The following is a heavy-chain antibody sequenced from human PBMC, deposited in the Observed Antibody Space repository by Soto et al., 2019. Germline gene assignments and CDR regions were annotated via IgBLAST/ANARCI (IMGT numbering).Heavy chain of an antibody. CDR2: ISGSGGST. CDR3: AKESGYSSGWTPDALDI. Sequence: GGSLRLSCAASGFTFSSYAMSWVRQAPGKGLEWVSAISGSGGSTYYADSVKGRFTISRDNSKNTLYLQMNSLRAEDTAVYYCAKESGYSSGWTPDALDIWGQGTMVTVSS. CDR1: GFTFSSYA. V-gene: IGHV3-23*01. J-gene: IGHJ3*02. D-gene: IGHD6-19*01.